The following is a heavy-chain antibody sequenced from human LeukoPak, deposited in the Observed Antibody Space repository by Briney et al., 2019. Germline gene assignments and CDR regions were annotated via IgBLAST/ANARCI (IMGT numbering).Heavy chain of an antibody. CDR2: ISSSSSTM. Sequence: GGSLRLSCAASGFTFSSYSMNWVRQAPGKGLEWVSYISSSSSTMYYADSVKGRLTISRDNAKNTLYLQMNSLRAEDTAVYYCARGRYYGMDVWGQGTTVTVSS. CDR3: ARGRYYGMDV. V-gene: IGHV3-48*04. CDR1: GFTFSSYS. J-gene: IGHJ6*02.